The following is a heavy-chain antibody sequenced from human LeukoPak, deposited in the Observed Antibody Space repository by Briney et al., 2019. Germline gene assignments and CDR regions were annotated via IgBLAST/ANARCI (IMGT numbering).Heavy chain of an antibody. D-gene: IGHD3-9*01. CDR1: GFTFSSYE. CDR3: ARSGMTGYYNWFDP. CDR2: ISSSSSYI. V-gene: IGHV3-21*01. J-gene: IGHJ5*02. Sequence: GGSLRLSCAASGFTFSSYEMNWVRQAPGKGLEWVSSISSSSSYIYYADSVKGRFTFSRDNAKNSLYLQMNSLRAEDTAVYYCARSGMTGYYNWFDPWGQGTLVTVSS.